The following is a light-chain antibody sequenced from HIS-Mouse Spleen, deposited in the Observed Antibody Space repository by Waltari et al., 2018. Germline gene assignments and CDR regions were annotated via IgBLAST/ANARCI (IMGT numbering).Light chain of an antibody. CDR2: GNS. J-gene: IGLJ1*01. CDR3: QSYDSSLSAHYV. Sequence: QSVLTQPPSVSGAPGQRVPIPCTGSSSNIGAGYAVHWYQQLPGTAPNLLIYGNSNRPSGVPDRFSGSKSGTSASLAITGLQAEDEADYYCQSYDSSLSAHYVFGTGTKVTVL. V-gene: IGLV1-40*01. CDR1: SSNIGAGYA.